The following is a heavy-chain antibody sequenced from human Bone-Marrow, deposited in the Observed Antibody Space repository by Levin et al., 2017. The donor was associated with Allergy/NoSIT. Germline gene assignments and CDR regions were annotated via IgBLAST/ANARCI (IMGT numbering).Heavy chain of an antibody. Sequence: SETLSLTCTVSGGSISGYYWSWIRQPPGKGLEWIGYISYSGSTNYNPSLKSRVTISVDTSKNQFSLKLSSVTAADTAVYYCGRGQYDRVLDYGMDVWGQGTTVTVSS. J-gene: IGHJ6*02. CDR3: GRGQYDRVLDYGMDV. V-gene: IGHV4-59*01. CDR2: ISYSGST. CDR1: GGSISGYY. D-gene: IGHD3-9*01.